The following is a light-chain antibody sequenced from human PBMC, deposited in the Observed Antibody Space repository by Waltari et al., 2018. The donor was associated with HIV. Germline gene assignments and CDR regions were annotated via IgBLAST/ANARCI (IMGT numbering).Light chain of an antibody. CDR1: QSITTY. CDR3: QQTYSTPLT. J-gene: IGKJ4*01. V-gene: IGKV1-39*01. CDR2: STS. Sequence: DIQMTQSPSSLSSSVGDRVTITCRAGQSITTYLNWYQQKSGKAPELLIYSTSTLRSGVPSRFSGRGSGTNFTLTISSLQPEDFATYYCQQTYSTPLTFGGGTKVEIK.